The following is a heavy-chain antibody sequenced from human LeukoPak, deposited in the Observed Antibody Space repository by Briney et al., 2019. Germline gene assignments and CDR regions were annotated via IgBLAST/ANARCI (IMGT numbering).Heavy chain of an antibody. J-gene: IGHJ5*02. CDR3: ARPYYYDSRIDP. D-gene: IGHD3-22*01. Sequence: SETLSLTCTVSGISISSGDYYWTWIRQPPGKGLEWIAYMYYSGSTYYNPSLKSRVTISLDTSKNQFSLKPSSVTAADTAVYYCARPYYYDSRIDPWGQGTLVTVSS. V-gene: IGHV4-30-4*01. CDR1: GISISSGDYY. CDR2: MYYSGST.